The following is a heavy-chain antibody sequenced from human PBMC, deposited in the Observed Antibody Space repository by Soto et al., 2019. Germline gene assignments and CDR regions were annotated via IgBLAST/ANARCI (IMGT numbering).Heavy chain of an antibody. V-gene: IGHV3-23*01. CDR3: PKASCTSSTCYVPDS. D-gene: IGHD2-8*01. J-gene: IGHJ5*01. Sequence: GGSLRLSCVASGFTFSTYTMSWVRRAPGKGLEWVSVISGTMGSVRDPYYADSVQGRFTISRDDFKSTLYLQMNSLRAEDTAIYYCPKASCTSSTCYVPDSWGQGTLVTVSP. CDR2: ISGTMGSVRDP. CDR1: GFTFSTYT.